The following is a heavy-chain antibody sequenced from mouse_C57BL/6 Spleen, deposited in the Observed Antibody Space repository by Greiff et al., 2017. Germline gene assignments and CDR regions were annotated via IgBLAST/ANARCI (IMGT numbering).Heavy chain of an antibody. D-gene: IGHD2-4*01. J-gene: IGHJ4*01. CDR2: ISSGSSTI. Sequence: EVKLMESGGGLVKPGGSLKLSCAASGFTFSDYGMHWVRQAPEKGLEWVAYISSGSSTIYYADTVKGRFTISRDNANNTLFLQMTSLRTEDTARYYCAVYDYDNSDAMDCWGQGTSVTVSS. V-gene: IGHV5-17*01. CDR1: GFTFSDYG. CDR3: AVYDYDNSDAMDC.